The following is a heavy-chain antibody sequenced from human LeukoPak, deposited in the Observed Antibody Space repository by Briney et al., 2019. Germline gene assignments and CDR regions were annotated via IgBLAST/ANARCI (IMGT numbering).Heavy chain of an antibody. J-gene: IGHJ4*02. Sequence: SETLSLTCAVYGGSFSGYYWSWIRQPPGKGLEWIGEINHSGSTNYNPSLKSRVTISVDTFKNQFSLKLSSVTAADTAVYYCARRLGKRRYCSGGSCSRAFDYWGQGTLVTVSS. CDR1: GGSFSGYY. CDR3: ARRLGKRRYCSGGSCSRAFDY. V-gene: IGHV4-34*01. CDR2: INHSGST. D-gene: IGHD2-15*01.